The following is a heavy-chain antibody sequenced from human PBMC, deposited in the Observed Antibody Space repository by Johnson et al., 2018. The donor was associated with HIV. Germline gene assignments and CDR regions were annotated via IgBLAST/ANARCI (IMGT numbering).Heavy chain of an antibody. Sequence: QMQLVESGEGVVQPGRSLRLSCAASGFTFSSYGMHWVRQAPGKGLEWVAVIWYDGSNKYYADSVKGRFTISRDNSKNTLYLQMNSLRAEDTAVYYCARASGEWDAFDIWGQGTVFTVSS. CDR2: IWYDGSNK. D-gene: IGHD3-10*01. CDR1: GFTFSSYG. V-gene: IGHV3-30*19. CDR3: ARASGEWDAFDI. J-gene: IGHJ3*02.